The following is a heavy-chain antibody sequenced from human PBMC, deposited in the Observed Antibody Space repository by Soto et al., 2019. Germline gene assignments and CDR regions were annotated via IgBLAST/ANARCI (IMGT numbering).Heavy chain of an antibody. D-gene: IGHD6-6*01. V-gene: IGHV4-30-2*01. J-gene: IGHJ6*02. Sequence: SETLSLTCAVSDGSFSSGGYSWSWIRQPPGKGLEWIGYIYQSGSSYYNPSLESRVAMSMDRSKNQFSLRLTSVTAADTAIYYFSRCPDVHLCYGTYVWRHGTPLTASS. CDR3: SRCPDVHLCYGTYV. CDR1: DGSFSSGGYS. CDR2: IYQSGSS.